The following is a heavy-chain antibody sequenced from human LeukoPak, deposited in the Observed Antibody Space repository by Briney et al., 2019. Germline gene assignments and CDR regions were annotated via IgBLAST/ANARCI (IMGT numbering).Heavy chain of an antibody. CDR3: ASGISGLITLY. CDR2: INHSGST. J-gene: IGHJ4*02. D-gene: IGHD3-10*01. CDR1: GGSFSGYY. Sequence: SETLSLTCAVYGGSFSGYYWSWIRQPPGKGLEWIGEINHSGSTNYNPSLKSRVTISVDTSKNQFSLKLSSVTAADTAVYYCASGISGLITLYWGQGTLVTVSS. V-gene: IGHV4-34*01.